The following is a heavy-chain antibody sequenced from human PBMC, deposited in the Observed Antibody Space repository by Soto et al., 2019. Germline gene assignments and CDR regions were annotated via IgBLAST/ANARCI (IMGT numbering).Heavy chain of an antibody. CDR2: IGTAGDT. D-gene: IGHD3-22*01. Sequence: LRLSCAASGFTFSSYDMHWVRQATGKGLEWVSAIGTAGDTYYPGSVKGRFTISRENAKNSLYLQMNSLRAEDTAVYYCARAENYYDSSGPLDYWGQGTLVTVSS. J-gene: IGHJ4*02. CDR3: ARAENYYDSSGPLDY. V-gene: IGHV3-13*01. CDR1: GFTFSSYD.